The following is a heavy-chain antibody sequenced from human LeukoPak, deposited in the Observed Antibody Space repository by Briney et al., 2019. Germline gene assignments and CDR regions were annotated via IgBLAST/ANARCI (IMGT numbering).Heavy chain of an antibody. J-gene: IGHJ4*02. CDR3: AKVRGIAVAYYFDY. CDR2: ISSNGGST. D-gene: IGHD6-19*01. CDR1: GFTFSSYA. V-gene: IGHV3-64*01. Sequence: PGGSLRLSCAASGFTFSSYAMHWVRQAPGKGLEYVSAISSNGGSTYYANSVKGRFTISRDNSKNTLYLQMGSLRAEDTAVYYCAKVRGIAVAYYFDYWGQGTLVTVSS.